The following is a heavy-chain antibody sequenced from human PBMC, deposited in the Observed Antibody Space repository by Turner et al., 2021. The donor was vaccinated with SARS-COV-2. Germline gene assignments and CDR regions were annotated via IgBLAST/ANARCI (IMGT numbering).Heavy chain of an antibody. CDR2: MKRDGRDA. J-gene: IGHJ4*02. V-gene: IGHV3-74*01. CDR1: GITFSTYW. Sequence: EVQLVESGGDLVQPGGCLRLSCIASGITFSTYWMHWVRHAPGNGLVRVSNMKRDGRDASYADSVKGRFTISRDIAKNTLYLQMSSLRVEDTADYDCAVYSSGRGVWGQGTLVTVSS. D-gene: IGHD6-19*01. CDR3: AVYSSGRGV.